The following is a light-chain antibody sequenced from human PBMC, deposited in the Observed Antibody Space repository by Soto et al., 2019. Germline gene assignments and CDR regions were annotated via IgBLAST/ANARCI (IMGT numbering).Light chain of an antibody. J-gene: IGLJ1*01. CDR3: QSYDIGLSGYV. Sequence: QPVLTQPPSVSGAPGQRVTISCTGKSSNIGAGYDVHWYQQLPGTAPKLLIYANNRRPTGVPDRISGSKSGTSASLAITGLQAEDEADYYCQSYDIGLSGYVFGPGTKLTVL. V-gene: IGLV1-40*01. CDR2: ANN. CDR1: SSNIGAGYD.